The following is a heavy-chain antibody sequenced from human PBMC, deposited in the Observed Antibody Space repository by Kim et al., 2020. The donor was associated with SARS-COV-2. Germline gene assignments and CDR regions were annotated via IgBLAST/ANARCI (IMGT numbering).Heavy chain of an antibody. V-gene: IGHV1-69*13. CDR3: ASNYCSSTSCFYGLGWFDP. J-gene: IGHJ5*02. CDR2: IIPIFGTA. CDR1: GGTFSSYA. Sequence: SVKVSCKASGGTFSSYAISWVRQAPGQGLEWMGGIIPIFGTANYAQKFQGRVTITADESTSTAYMELSSLRSEDTAVYYCASNYCSSTSCFYGLGWFDPWGQGTLVTVSS. D-gene: IGHD2-2*01.